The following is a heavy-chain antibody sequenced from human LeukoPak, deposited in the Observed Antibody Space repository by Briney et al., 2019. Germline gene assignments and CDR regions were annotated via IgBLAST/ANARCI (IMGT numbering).Heavy chain of an antibody. J-gene: IGHJ5*02. CDR3: ARVPKYDFWSGYYWFDP. D-gene: IGHD3-3*01. Sequence: SETLSLTCTVSGGSISSYYWSWIRQPPGKGLEWIGCIYYSGSTNYNPSLKSRVTISVDTSKNQFSLKLRSVTAADTAVYYCARVPKYDFWSGYYWFDPWGQGTLVTVSS. V-gene: IGHV4-59*01. CDR1: GGSISSYY. CDR2: IYYSGST.